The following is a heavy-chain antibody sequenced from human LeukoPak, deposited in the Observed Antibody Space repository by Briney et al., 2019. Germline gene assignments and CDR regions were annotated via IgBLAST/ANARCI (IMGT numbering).Heavy chain of an antibody. V-gene: IGHV3-74*01. CDR2: INSDGRRT. CDR3: ARGGRAFDI. J-gene: IGHJ3*02. D-gene: IGHD3-16*01. CDR1: GFTFSSYW. Sequence: GGSLRLSCAASGFTFSSYWMHWVRHVPGRGLVWVSHINSDGRRTNSADSVKGRFTISRDNAKNTLYLQMNSLRADDTAVYYCARGGRAFDIWGHGTMVTVSS.